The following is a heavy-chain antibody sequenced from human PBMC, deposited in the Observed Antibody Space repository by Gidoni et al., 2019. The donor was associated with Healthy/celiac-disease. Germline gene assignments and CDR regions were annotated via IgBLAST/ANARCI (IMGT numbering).Heavy chain of an antibody. V-gene: IGHV4-34*01. D-gene: IGHD2-15*01. CDR1: GGSFSGYC. J-gene: IGHJ4*02. Sequence: QVQLQQWGAGLLEPAETLSLTCAVYGGSFSGYCWSWIRQPPGKGLEWSGAINHRGSTNYNPSLKSRVTISVDTSKTQFSLKLSSVTAADTAVYYCARGRIPKDYWGQGTLVTVSS. CDR3: ARGRIPKDY. CDR2: INHRGST.